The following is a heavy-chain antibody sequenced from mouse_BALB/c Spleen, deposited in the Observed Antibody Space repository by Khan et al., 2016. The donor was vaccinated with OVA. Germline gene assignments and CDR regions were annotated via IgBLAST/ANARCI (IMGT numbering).Heavy chain of an antibody. Sequence: EVQLQESGPGLVKPSQSLSLSCTVTGYSITTNYAWDWIRQFPGNKLEWMGYISYSGRTSYNPSPKSRISITRDTSKNQFFLQLNSVTTEDTATYYCARKNYDGDAVDYWGQGTSVTVSS. D-gene: IGHD1-2*01. CDR1: GYSITTNYA. CDR3: ARKNYDGDAVDY. J-gene: IGHJ4*01. V-gene: IGHV3-2*02. CDR2: ISYSGRT.